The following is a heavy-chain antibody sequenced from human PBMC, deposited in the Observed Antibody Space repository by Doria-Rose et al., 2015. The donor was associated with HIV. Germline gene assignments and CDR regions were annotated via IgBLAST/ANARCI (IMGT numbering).Heavy chain of an antibody. CDR2: IKEDGSEK. CDR1: GLTFSRFW. Sequence: SGGGLVQPGGSLRLSCTVSGLTFSRFWMSWVRQAPGKGLEWVANIKEDGSEKKYVDSVKGRFTISRDNAKNSVYLHMNSLRAEDTAVYYCTGETYYFDYWGQGSLVIVSS. V-gene: IGHV3-7*05. D-gene: IGHD3-16*01. J-gene: IGHJ4*02. CDR3: TGETYYFDY.